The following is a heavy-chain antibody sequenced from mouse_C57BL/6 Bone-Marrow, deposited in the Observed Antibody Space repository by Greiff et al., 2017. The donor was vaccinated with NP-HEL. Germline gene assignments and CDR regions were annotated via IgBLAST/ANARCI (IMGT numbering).Heavy chain of an antibody. Sequence: VQLQQSGAELAKPGASVKLSCKASGYTFTSYWMHWVKQRPGQGLEWIGYINPSSGYTKYNQKFKDKATLTADKYSSTAYMQLSSLTYEDSAVYSCARSARGAAPAWFAYWGQGTLVTVSA. J-gene: IGHJ3*01. CDR3: ARSARGAAPAWFAY. CDR2: INPSSGYT. D-gene: IGHD6-1*01. V-gene: IGHV1-7*01. CDR1: GYTFTSYW.